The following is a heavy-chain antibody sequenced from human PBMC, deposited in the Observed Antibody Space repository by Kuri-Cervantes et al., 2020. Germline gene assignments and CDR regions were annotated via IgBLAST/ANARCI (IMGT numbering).Heavy chain of an antibody. CDR2: INHSGST. V-gene: IGHV4-34*01. CDR1: GGSFSGYY. J-gene: IGHJ4*02. CDR3: ARAVGDYGGRIDY. Sequence: SETLSLTCAVYGGSFSGYYWSWIRQPPGKGLEWIGEINHSGSTYYNPSLKSRVTISVDTSENQFSLKLSSVTAADTALYYCARAVGDYGGRIDYWGQGTLVTVSS. D-gene: IGHD4-23*01.